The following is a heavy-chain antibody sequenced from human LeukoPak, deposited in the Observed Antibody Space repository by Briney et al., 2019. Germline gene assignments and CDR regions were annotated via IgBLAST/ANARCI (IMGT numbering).Heavy chain of an antibody. CDR1: GGSITSYY. D-gene: IGHD1-14*01. CDR2: VSDGGWT. CDR3: ARASTTFDD. V-gene: IGHV4-59*01. J-gene: IGHJ4*02. Sequence: SETLSLTCSVSGGSITSYYWSWIRQPPGKGLEWIGHVSDGGWTNYSPSLRSRVSISVDTSKNQFSLKLNSVTAADTAVYFCARASTTFDDWGQGTLVTVSS.